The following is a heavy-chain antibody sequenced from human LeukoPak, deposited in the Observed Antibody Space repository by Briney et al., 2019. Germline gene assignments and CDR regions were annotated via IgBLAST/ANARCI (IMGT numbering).Heavy chain of an antibody. Sequence: LPGGSLRLSCAASGFTFSSYWMSWVRQAPGKGLEWVANIKQDGSEKYYVDSVKGRFTISRDNAKNSLYLQMNSLRAEDTAVYYCAREWVTEDYDFWSGTRDYYYGMDVWGQGTTVTVSS. D-gene: IGHD3-3*01. CDR3: AREWVTEDYDFWSGTRDYYYGMDV. CDR2: IKQDGSEK. V-gene: IGHV3-7*01. CDR1: GFTFSSYW. J-gene: IGHJ6*02.